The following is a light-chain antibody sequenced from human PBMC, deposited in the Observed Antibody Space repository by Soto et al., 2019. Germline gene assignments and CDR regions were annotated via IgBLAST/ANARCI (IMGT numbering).Light chain of an antibody. CDR1: QGIRTD. CDR3: LQDFSYPRT. J-gene: IGKJ1*01. V-gene: IGKV1-6*01. CDR2: GAS. Sequence: AVQLTQSPSSLSASVGDRVTITFRASQGIRTDLGWYQQSPGKAPKVLIVGASTLQSGVPSRFSGSGSGTDFTLTISSLQPEDSATYYCLQDFSYPRTFGQGTKVHIK.